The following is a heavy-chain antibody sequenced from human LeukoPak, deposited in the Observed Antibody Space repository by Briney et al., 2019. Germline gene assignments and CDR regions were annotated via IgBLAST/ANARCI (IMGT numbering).Heavy chain of an antibody. D-gene: IGHD2-21*01. J-gene: IGHJ3*02. Sequence: GASVKVSCKASGYTFTGYYMHWVRQAPGQGLEWMGWINPNSGGTNYARKFQGRVTMTRDTSISTAYMELSRLRSDDTAVYYCARGCCVADAFDIWGQGTMVTVSS. CDR3: ARGCCVADAFDI. CDR2: INPNSGGT. CDR1: GYTFTGYY. V-gene: IGHV1-2*02.